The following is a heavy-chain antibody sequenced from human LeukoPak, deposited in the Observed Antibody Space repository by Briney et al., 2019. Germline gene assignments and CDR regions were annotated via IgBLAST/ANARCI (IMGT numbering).Heavy chain of an antibody. V-gene: IGHV3-49*04. CDR3: TTVEDY. CDR1: GFTFGDYA. J-gene: IGHJ4*02. D-gene: IGHD3-3*01. Sequence: GGSLRLSCTGSGFTFGDYAMSWVRQAPGKGLEWVAFIRSNAFGGTSEYAASVKGRFTISRDDSESSAYLQMNSLKTEDTAVYYCTTVEDYWGQGTLVTVSS. CDR2: IRSNAFGGTS.